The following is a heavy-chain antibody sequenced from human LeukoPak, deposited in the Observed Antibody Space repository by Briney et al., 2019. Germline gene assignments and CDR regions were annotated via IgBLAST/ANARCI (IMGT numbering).Heavy chain of an antibody. CDR2: ISGSGGST. CDR1: GFTFSSYA. J-gene: IGHJ3*02. Sequence: GGSLRLSCAASGFTFSSYAMSWVRQAPGKGLGWVSAISGSGGSTYYADSVKGRFTISRDNPKNTLYLQMSSLRAEDTAVYFCAKDSTTWYDTFDIWGQGTMVTVSS. D-gene: IGHD6-13*01. CDR3: AKDSTTWYDTFDI. V-gene: IGHV3-23*01.